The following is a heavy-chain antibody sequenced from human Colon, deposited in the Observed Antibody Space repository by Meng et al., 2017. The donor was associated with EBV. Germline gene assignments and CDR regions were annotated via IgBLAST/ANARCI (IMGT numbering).Heavy chain of an antibody. Sequence: QGQLQQWGAVLLKPSDTLSLTCAVYGGSFSGYHWSWIRQPPEKGLEWIGEINHSGSTNYNPSLKSRVTISVDTSKKQFSLKLSSVTAADTAVYYCARGPGGSYYLYYFDYWGQGTLVTVSS. CDR2: INHSGST. CDR3: ARGPGGSYYLYYFDY. J-gene: IGHJ4*02. D-gene: IGHD1-26*01. V-gene: IGHV4-34*01. CDR1: GGSFSGYH.